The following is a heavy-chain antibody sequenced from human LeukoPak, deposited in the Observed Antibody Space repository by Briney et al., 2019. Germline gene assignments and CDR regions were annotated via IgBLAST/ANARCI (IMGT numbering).Heavy chain of an antibody. CDR3: AKVRPSDFWSDYSNWFDP. D-gene: IGHD3-3*01. J-gene: IGHJ5*02. CDR2: ISGSGGRT. CDR1: GYTFSNYA. Sequence: GGSLRLSCAASGYTFSNYAMSWVRQAPGKGLEWVSAISGSGGRTYYVRSVEGRFTISRDNSKNTLYLQMSSLRAEDTAVYYCAKVRPSDFWSDYSNWFDPWGQGTLVTVSS. V-gene: IGHV3-23*01.